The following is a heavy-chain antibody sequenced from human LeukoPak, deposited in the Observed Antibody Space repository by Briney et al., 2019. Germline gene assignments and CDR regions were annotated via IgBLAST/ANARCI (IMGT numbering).Heavy chain of an antibody. Sequence: SVKVSCKASGGTFSSYTISWVRRAPGQGLEWMGRIIPILGIANYAQKFQGRVTITADKSTSTAYMELSSLRSEDTAVYYCAREEGVVAVAGGFDYWGQGTLVTVSS. D-gene: IGHD6-19*01. CDR3: AREEGVVAVAGGFDY. CDR1: GGTFSSYT. V-gene: IGHV1-69*02. J-gene: IGHJ4*02. CDR2: IIPILGIA.